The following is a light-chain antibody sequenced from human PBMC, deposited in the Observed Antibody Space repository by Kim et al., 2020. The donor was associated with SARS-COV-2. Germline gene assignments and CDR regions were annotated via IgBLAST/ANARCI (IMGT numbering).Light chain of an antibody. CDR3: QVWDVSSDHWV. J-gene: IGLJ3*02. CDR2: DCS. CDR1: KIGVIN. V-gene: IGLV3-21*02. Sequence: PGEAAEFSCVGNKIGVINVVWDNLRTGQAPVLVISDCSDRPSRIPYRLSGSTSGNSATLTITRVEAGDEADYYCQVWDVSSDHWVFGGGTQLTVL.